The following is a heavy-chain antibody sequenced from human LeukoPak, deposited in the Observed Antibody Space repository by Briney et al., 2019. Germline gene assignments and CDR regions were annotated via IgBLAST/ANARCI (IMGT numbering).Heavy chain of an antibody. V-gene: IGHV3-49*04. Sequence: GGSLRLSCTASGFTFCDYAMSWVRQAPGKGLEWVGFIRSKAYGGTTEYAASVKGRFTISRDDCKSIAYLQMNSLKTEDTAVYYCSSNDYDSSGYYLFDYWGQGTLVTVSS. D-gene: IGHD3-22*01. CDR3: SSNDYDSSGYYLFDY. CDR1: GFTFCDYA. J-gene: IGHJ4*02. CDR2: IRSKAYGGTT.